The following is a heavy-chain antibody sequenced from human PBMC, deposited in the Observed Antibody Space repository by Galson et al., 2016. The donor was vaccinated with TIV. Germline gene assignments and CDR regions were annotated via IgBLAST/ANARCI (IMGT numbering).Heavy chain of an antibody. Sequence: SLRLSCAASGFTFSSYAMHWVRQAPGKGLEWAAIVSYDGRTKDDSDSVRGRFTISRDNSKNTLYLQMNGLRREDTGIYYCARERTSVVGRSLDFWGQGTVVTVSS. CDR2: VSYDGRTK. CDR1: GFTFSSYA. D-gene: IGHD2-15*01. CDR3: ARERTSVVGRSLDF. V-gene: IGHV3-30-3*01. J-gene: IGHJ4*02.